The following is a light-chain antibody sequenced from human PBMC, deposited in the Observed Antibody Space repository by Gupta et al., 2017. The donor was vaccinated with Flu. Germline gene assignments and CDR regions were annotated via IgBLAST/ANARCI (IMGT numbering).Light chain of an antibody. CDR3: MQSTHWPRT. CDR1: QSLVDSAGNTY. Sequence: DVVMPQSPLSLPVTLGQPASISCRSSQSLVDSAGNTYLNWFHQRPGQSPRRLVYRVSTRDSGVPDRFSGSGSGTDFTLKSNRVEAEDVGVYYCMQSTHWPRTFGQGTKLEIK. CDR2: RVS. V-gene: IGKV2-30*01. J-gene: IGKJ2*01.